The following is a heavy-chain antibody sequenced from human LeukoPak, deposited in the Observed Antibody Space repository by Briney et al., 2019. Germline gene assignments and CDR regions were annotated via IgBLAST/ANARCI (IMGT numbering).Heavy chain of an antibody. CDR2: INQDGSKE. V-gene: IGHV3-7*01. J-gene: IGHJ4*02. D-gene: IGHD5-12*01. CDR3: VRDGGVSGYDLLDY. Sequence: GGSLRLYCTASGFIFSNYWMTWVRQAPGKGLEWVAQINQDGSKEYYIDSVKARFSISRDNARNPLSLQTNSLRAEDTAVYYCVRDGGVSGYDLLDYWGQGTLVTVSS. CDR1: GFIFSNYW.